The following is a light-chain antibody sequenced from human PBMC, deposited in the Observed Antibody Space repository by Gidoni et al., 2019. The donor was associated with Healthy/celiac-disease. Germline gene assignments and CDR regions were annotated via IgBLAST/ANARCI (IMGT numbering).Light chain of an antibody. CDR3: SSYAGSNNVV. CDR1: SSDVGGYNY. V-gene: IGLV2-8*01. CDR2: EVS. Sequence: QSALPPPPPASGAPGHSVTISCTGTSSDVGGYNYVSWYQQHPGKAPKLMIYEVSKRPSGVPDRFSGSKSGNTASLTVSGLQAEDEADYYCSSYAGSNNVVFGGGTKLTVL. J-gene: IGLJ2*01.